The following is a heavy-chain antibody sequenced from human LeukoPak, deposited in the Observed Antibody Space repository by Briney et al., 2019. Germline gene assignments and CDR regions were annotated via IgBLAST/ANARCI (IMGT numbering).Heavy chain of an antibody. Sequence: SETLSLTCTVSDGSISSNSYYWGWIRQPPGKGLEWIGSIYHSGSTYYNPSLKSRVTISVDTSKNQFSLKLSSVTAADTAVYYCARVVAAAGAFDYWGQGTLVTVSS. J-gene: IGHJ4*02. D-gene: IGHD6-13*01. V-gene: IGHV4-39*07. CDR2: IYHSGST. CDR3: ARVVAAAGAFDY. CDR1: DGSISSNSYY.